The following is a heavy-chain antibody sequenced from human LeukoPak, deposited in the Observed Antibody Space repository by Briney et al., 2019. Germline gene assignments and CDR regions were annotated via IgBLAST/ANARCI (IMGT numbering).Heavy chain of an antibody. V-gene: IGHV3-33*08. Sequence: GGSLRLSCGASGFTFSSYGMHWVRQAPGKGLEWVAVIWYDGSNKYYADSVKGRFTISRDNSKNTLYLQMNSLRAEDTAVYYCARVRITMTSDAFDIWGQGTMVTVSS. CDR2: IWYDGSNK. CDR1: GFTFSSYG. CDR3: ARVRITMTSDAFDI. D-gene: IGHD3-22*01. J-gene: IGHJ3*02.